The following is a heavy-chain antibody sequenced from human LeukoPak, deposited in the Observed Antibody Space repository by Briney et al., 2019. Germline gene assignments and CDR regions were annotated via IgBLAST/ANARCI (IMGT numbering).Heavy chain of an antibody. CDR2: IYYSGST. CDR1: GGSISSGDYY. Sequence: SETLSLTGTVSGGSISSGDYYWSWIRQPPGKGLEWIGYIYYSGSTYYKPSLKSRVTISVDTSKNQFSLRLSSVTAADTAVYYCARVQRYCSGGSCYGGGYFDYWGQGTLVTVSS. J-gene: IGHJ4*02. V-gene: IGHV4-30-4*01. D-gene: IGHD2-15*01. CDR3: ARVQRYCSGGSCYGGGYFDY.